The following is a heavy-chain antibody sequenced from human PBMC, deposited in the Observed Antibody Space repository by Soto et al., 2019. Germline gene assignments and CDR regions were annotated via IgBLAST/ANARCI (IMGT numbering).Heavy chain of an antibody. D-gene: IGHD2-15*01. CDR2: IIPILGIA. V-gene: IGHV1-69*02. CDR3: ARKVHCSGGSCYLDAFDI. Sequence: SVKVSWKASGGTFSSYTISWVRQAPGQGLEWMGRIIPILGIANYAQKFQGRVTITADKSTSTAYMELSSLRSEDTAVYYCARKVHCSGGSCYLDAFDIWGQGTMVTVSS. J-gene: IGHJ3*02. CDR1: GGTFSSYT.